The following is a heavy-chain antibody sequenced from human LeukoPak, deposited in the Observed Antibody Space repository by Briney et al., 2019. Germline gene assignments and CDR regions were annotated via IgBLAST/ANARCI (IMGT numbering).Heavy chain of an antibody. Sequence: PGGSLRLSCAASGFTFSSYAMHWVRQAPGKGLEYVSAISSNGGSTYYANSVKGRFTISRDNSKNTLYLQMGSLRAEDMAVYYCARARRLQPFDYWGQGTLVTVSS. CDR3: ARARRLQPFDY. J-gene: IGHJ4*02. CDR2: ISSNGGST. V-gene: IGHV3-64*01. D-gene: IGHD6-25*01. CDR1: GFTFSSYA.